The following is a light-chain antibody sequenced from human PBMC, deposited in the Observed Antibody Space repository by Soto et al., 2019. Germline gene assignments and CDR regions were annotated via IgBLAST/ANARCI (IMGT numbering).Light chain of an antibody. Sequence: SYELTQPPSVSVSPGQTASITCSGDALPKKYAYWYQQKPGQAPVLVIYKDSVRPSGIPERFSASSSGTTVTLTISGVQAEDEADYYCQSSDNSNNYVVFGGGTKLTDL. V-gene: IGLV3-25*03. CDR1: ALPKKY. CDR2: KDS. J-gene: IGLJ2*01. CDR3: QSSDNSNNYVV.